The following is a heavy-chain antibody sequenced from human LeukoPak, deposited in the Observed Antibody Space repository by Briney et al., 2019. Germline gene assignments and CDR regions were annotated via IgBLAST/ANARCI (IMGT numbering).Heavy chain of an antibody. CDR1: GYTFTGYY. J-gene: IGHJ4*02. V-gene: IGHV1-2*02. D-gene: IGHD2-2*03. CDR3: ARRAPGYCSSTSCYPGDY. CDR2: INTNSGGT. Sequence: ASVKVSCKASGYTFTGYYMHWVRQAPGQGLEWMGWINTNSGGTNYEQKFQGRVTMTRDTSISTDYMELRRLRSDDTAVHYCARRAPGYCSSTSCYPGDYWGQGTLVTVSS.